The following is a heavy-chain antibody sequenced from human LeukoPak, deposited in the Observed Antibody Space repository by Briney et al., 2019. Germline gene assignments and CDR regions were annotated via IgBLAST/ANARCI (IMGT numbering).Heavy chain of an antibody. Sequence: PSETLSLTCTVSGGSISSYYWSWIRQPAGKGLEWIGRIYTSGSTNYNPSLKSRVTMSVDTSKNQFSLKLSSVTAADTAVYYCARGVYSSSWYLGGYYYYYYMDVWGKGTTVTVSS. CDR2: IYTSGST. CDR3: ARGVYSSSWYLGGYYYYYYMDV. J-gene: IGHJ6*03. CDR1: GGSISSYY. V-gene: IGHV4-4*07. D-gene: IGHD6-13*01.